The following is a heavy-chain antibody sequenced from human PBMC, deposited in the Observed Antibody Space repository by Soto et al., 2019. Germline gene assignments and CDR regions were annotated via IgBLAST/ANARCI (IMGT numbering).Heavy chain of an antibody. D-gene: IGHD2-15*01. CDR1: GWSISNAD. Sequence: GGGLTGFPRSSGWSISNADMNCVRRVPWKGLEWDSGLSGSGTSTYYADSVKGRFTISRDNSRDTLFLQMNSLTADDTAVYFFAKATTTGGCFNSFD. CDR3: AKATTTGGCFNSFD. CDR2: LSGSGTST. V-gene: IGHV3-23*01. J-gene: IGHJ4*01.